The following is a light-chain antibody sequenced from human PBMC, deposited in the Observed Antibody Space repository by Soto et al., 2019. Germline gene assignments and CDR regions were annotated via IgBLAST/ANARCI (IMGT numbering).Light chain of an antibody. Sequence: EIVLTQSPGTLSLSPGERATLSCRASQSVSASYLAWYQQKPGQAPRLLIYASSRATGIPNRFSDSGSGTDFNLSISRLEPEDFAVYYCQHYGTSALFGPGTRVDIK. CDR1: QSVSASY. J-gene: IGKJ3*01. CDR3: QHYGTSAL. CDR2: AS. V-gene: IGKV3-20*01.